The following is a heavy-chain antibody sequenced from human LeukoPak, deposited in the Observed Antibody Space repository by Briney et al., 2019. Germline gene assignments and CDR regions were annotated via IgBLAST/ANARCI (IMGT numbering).Heavy chain of an antibody. CDR3: AKFAGRYIYGYYFDY. D-gene: IGHD5-18*01. CDR1: GFTFSSYG. Sequence: GGSLRLSCAASGFTFSSYGMHWVRQAPGKGPEWVAFIRYDGSNKYYADSVKGRFTISRDNSKNTLYLQMNSLRAEDTAVYYCAKFAGRYIYGYYFDYWGQGTLVTVSS. J-gene: IGHJ4*02. CDR2: IRYDGSNK. V-gene: IGHV3-30*02.